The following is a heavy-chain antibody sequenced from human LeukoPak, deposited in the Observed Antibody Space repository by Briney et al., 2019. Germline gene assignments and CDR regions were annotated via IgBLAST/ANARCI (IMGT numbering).Heavy chain of an antibody. J-gene: IGHJ6*02. CDR2: IYYSGST. V-gene: IGHV4-31*03. D-gene: IGHD3-10*01. CDR3: ARARPLGDMVQGAYGMDV. CDR1: GGSISSGGYY. Sequence: PSETLSLTCTFSGGSISSGGYYWSWIRQHPEKGLEWIGYIYYSGSTYYNPSLKSRVTISVDTSKNQFSLKLSSATAADTAVYYCARARPLGDMVQGAYGMDVWGQGTTVTVSS.